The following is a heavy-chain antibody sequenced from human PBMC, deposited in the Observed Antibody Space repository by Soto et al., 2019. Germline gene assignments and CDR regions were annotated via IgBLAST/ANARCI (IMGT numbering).Heavy chain of an antibody. J-gene: IGHJ6*02. Sequence: QLQLQESGSGLVKPSQTLSLTCAVSGGSISSGGYSWSWIRQPPGKGLEWIGYIYHSGYTYYNPSLKRRVTISVGRYKNQFSLKLSSVTAADTAVYYCARAHYGDYGYGMDVWGQGTTVTVSS. CDR3: ARAHYGDYGYGMDV. V-gene: IGHV4-30-2*01. CDR2: IYHSGYT. D-gene: IGHD4-17*01. CDR1: GGSISSGGYS.